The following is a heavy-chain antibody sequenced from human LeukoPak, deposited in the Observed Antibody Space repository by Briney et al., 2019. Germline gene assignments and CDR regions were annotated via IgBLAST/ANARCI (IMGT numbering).Heavy chain of an antibody. J-gene: IGHJ4*02. CDR3: AKSKLWELLPFDY. V-gene: IGHV3-23*01. CDR1: GFTFSSYA. D-gene: IGHD1-26*01. CDR2: ISGSGGST. Sequence: GGSLRLSCAASGFTFSSYAMSWVRQAPGKGLEWVSAISGSGGSTYYADSVKGRFTISRDDSKNTLYLQMNSLRAEDTAVYYCAKSKLWELLPFDYWGQGTLVTVSS.